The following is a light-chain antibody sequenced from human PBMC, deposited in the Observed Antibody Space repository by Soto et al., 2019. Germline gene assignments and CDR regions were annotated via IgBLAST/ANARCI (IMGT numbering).Light chain of an antibody. CDR1: MRDVGAYNL. CDR2: EVR. CDR3: SAYTARSTLV. V-gene: IGLV2-14*01. Sequence: QSALTQPASVSGSAGQSITISCSGTMRDVGAYNLVSWYQQHPGTAPKLIIYEVRNRPSGISSRFSGSRSGNTASLTISGLQSEDEGGYYCSAYTARSTLVFGGGTKVTVL. J-gene: IGLJ3*02.